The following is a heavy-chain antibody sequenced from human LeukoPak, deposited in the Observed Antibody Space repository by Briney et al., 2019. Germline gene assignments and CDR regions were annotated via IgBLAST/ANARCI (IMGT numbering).Heavy chain of an antibody. CDR3: ARVGREEYYFDY. Sequence: GGSLRLSCAASGFTFDEYGMSWVRQAPGKGLEWVSGINWNGGSTGYADSVKGRFTISRDNAKNSLYLQMNSLRAEDTALYYCARVGREEYYFDYWGQGTLVTVSS. D-gene: IGHD3-10*01. CDR1: GFTFDEYG. CDR2: INWNGGST. V-gene: IGHV3-20*04. J-gene: IGHJ4*02.